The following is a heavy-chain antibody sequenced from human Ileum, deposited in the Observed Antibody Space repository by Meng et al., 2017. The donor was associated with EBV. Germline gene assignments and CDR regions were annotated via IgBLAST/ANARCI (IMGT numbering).Heavy chain of an antibody. V-gene: IGHV4-4*02. Sequence: QGEGVEAGPGLWRPWESLSRACAVSGGSFRRRGWWSWVRQPPGKWLEWIGDTSHSETANYSPSLKSRVTISQDKSKNQLSLKLNSVTAADTAVYYCASSDYHRSDYWGQGTLVTVSS. CDR3: ASSDYHRSDY. CDR2: TSHSETA. CDR1: GGSFRRRGW. D-gene: IGHD3-22*01. J-gene: IGHJ4*02.